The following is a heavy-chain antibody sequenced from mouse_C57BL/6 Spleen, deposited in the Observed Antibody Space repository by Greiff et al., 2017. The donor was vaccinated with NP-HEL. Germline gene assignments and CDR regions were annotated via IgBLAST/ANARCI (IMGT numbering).Heavy chain of an antibody. CDR1: GYTFTSYD. CDR2: IYPRDGST. CDR3: ASSDYYGISRGFAY. J-gene: IGHJ3*01. V-gene: IGHV1-85*01. Sequence: QVQLKQSGPELVKPGASVKLSCKASGYTFTSYDINWVKQRPGQGLEWIGWIYPRDGSTKYTEKFKGKATLTVDTSSSTAYMELHSLTSGDSAVYICASSDYYGISRGFAYWGQGTLVTVSA. D-gene: IGHD1-2*01.